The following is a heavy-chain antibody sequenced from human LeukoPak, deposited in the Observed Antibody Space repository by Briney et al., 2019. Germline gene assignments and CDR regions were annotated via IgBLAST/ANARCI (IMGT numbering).Heavy chain of an antibody. CDR3: ARDLLHRGYAFDI. J-gene: IGHJ3*02. D-gene: IGHD5-12*01. Sequence: SQTLSLTCTVSGGSISSGTYYWSWVRQPAGKGLEWIGRIYSSGSTNYNPSLKSRVTISVDPSKNQFSLKLSSVTAADTAVYYCARDLLHRGYAFDIWGQGTMVTVSS. CDR2: IYSSGST. V-gene: IGHV4-61*02. CDR1: GGSISSGTYY.